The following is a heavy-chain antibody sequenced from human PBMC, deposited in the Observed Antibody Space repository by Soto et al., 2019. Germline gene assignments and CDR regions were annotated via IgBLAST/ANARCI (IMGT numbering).Heavy chain of an antibody. J-gene: IGHJ4*02. D-gene: IGHD3-10*01. CDR1: GFTFSSYA. V-gene: IGHV3-23*01. CDR3: AKVSKYYYGSGTPTHFDY. CDR2: ISGSGGST. Sequence: GGSLRLSCAASGFTFSSYAMSWVRQAPGKGLEWVSAISGSGGSTYYADSVKGRFTISRDNSKNTLYLQMNSLRAEDTAVYYCAKVSKYYYGSGTPTHFDYWGQGTLVTVSS.